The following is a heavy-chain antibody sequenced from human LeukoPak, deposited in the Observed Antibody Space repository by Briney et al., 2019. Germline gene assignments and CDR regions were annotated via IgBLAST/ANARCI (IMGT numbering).Heavy chain of an antibody. CDR3: ARGAPGELLWFE. J-gene: IGHJ4*02. CDR1: GYTFSKFV. CDR2: ISAYNGNT. D-gene: IGHD3-10*01. V-gene: IGHV1-18*01. Sequence: ASVKVSCKTSGYTFSKFVITWVRQAPGQGLEWMGWISAYNGNTNYAQKLQGRVTMTTDTSTSTAYMELRSLRSDDTAAYYCARGAPGELLWFEWGQGTLVTVSS.